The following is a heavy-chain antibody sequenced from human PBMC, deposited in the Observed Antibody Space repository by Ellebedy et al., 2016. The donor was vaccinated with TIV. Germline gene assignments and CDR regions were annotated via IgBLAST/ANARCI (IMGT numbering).Heavy chain of an antibody. Sequence: MPSETLSLTCTVSGASISRSTDYWGWIRQPPGKGLEWIGSVYSSGSTHYSPSLRGRVTVSVDTSKNQFSLKLSSVTAADTAVYYCARHPNEAILDYWGQGTLVTISS. CDR3: ARHPNEAILDY. CDR2: VYSSGST. J-gene: IGHJ4*02. V-gene: IGHV4-39*01. CDR1: GASISRSTDY.